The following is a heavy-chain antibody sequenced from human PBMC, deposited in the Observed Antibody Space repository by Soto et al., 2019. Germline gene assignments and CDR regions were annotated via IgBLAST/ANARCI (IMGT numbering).Heavy chain of an antibody. CDR2: MNPNSGNT. D-gene: IGHD6-13*01. CDR1: GYTFTSYD. J-gene: IGHJ4*02. CDR3: AREHSSSWRFDS. V-gene: IGHV1-8*01. Sequence: QVQLVQSGAEVKKPGASVKVSCKASGYTFTSYDINWVRQATGQGLEWMGWMNPNSGNTGYAQKFQGGVTMTRNTSRSTAYMELSSLRSEDTAVYYWAREHSSSWRFDSWGQGTLVTVSS.